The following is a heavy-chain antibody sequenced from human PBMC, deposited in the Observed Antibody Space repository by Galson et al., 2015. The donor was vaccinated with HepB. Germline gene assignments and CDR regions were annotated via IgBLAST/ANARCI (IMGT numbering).Heavy chain of an antibody. Sequence: CAISGDSVSSNSAAWNWIRQSPPRGLEWLGRTYYRSKWYNDYAVSVKSRTTINPDTSKNQFSLQLNSVTPEDTAVYYCARAPDYGDWDWYFDLWGRGTLVTVSS. D-gene: IGHD4-17*01. CDR2: TYYRSKWYN. CDR1: GDSVSSNSAA. V-gene: IGHV6-1*01. CDR3: ARAPDYGDWDWYFDL. J-gene: IGHJ2*01.